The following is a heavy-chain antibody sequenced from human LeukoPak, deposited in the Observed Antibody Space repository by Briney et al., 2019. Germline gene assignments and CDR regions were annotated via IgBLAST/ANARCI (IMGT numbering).Heavy chain of an antibody. V-gene: IGHV3-7*01. Sequence: TGGSLRLSCAASGFTFSSYWMSWVRQAPGKGLEWVANIKQDGSEKYYVDSVKGRFTISRDNAKNSLYLQMNSLRAEDTAVYYCARGRSSGYYHSRPNYFDYWGQGTLVTVSS. CDR1: GFTFSSYW. CDR2: IKQDGSEK. CDR3: ARGRSSGYYHSRPNYFDY. D-gene: IGHD3-22*01. J-gene: IGHJ4*02.